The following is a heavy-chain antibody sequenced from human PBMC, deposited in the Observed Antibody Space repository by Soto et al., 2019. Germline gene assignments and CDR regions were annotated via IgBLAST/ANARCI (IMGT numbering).Heavy chain of an antibody. D-gene: IGHD2-8*01. CDR1: GYSFINYD. CDR2: VSAYNGNT. J-gene: IGHJ3*02. Sequence: QVQLVQSGAEVKKPGASVKVSCKASGYSFINYDISWVRQAPGQGLEWMGWVSAYNGNTNYAQKFQGRVTMTTDTSTSTAYMEVRSLRSDDTAVYYCARDFNCTRRCIDVFDIWCQGTMVTVSS. V-gene: IGHV1-18*01. CDR3: ARDFNCTRRCIDVFDI.